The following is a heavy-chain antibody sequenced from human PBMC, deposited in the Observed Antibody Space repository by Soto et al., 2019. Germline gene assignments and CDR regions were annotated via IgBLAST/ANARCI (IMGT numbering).Heavy chain of an antibody. J-gene: IGHJ6*02. V-gene: IGHV3-9*01. CDR3: TKARLWGGDGYNSYYYNAMDV. CDR1: GFTFDDYA. CDR2: ISWNSGRL. Sequence: EMQLVESGGGLVQPGMSLRLSCAASGFTFDDYAMYWVRQVPGKGLEWVSGISWNSGRLGYSDSVKGRFTISRDNAKNSLYLQMNSLRPEDTALYYCTKARLWGGDGYNSYYYNAMDVWGQGTTVTVSS. D-gene: IGHD3-16*01.